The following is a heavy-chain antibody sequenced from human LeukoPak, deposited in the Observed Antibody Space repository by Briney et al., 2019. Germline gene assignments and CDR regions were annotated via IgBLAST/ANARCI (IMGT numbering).Heavy chain of an antibody. CDR3: ATELSHHAFDI. V-gene: IGHV3-48*01. Sequence: GGPLRLSCAASGFTFSSYSMNWVRQAPGKGLEWVSYISSSSSTIYYADSVKGRFSISRDNAKNSLHLQMNSLRAEDTAVYYCATELSHHAFDIWSQGTMVTVSS. CDR1: GFTFSSYS. J-gene: IGHJ3*02. CDR2: ISSSSSTI. D-gene: IGHD3-16*02.